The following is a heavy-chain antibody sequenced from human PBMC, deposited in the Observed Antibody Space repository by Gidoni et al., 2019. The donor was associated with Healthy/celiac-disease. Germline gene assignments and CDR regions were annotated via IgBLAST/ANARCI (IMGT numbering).Heavy chain of an antibody. Sequence: EVQLVESGGGLVKPGESLKPSGADSGFTFSSYSMNWVRQAPGKGLVWVSSISSSSSYISYADSVKGRFTISRDNAKNSLYLQMNSLRAEDTAVYYCARATNLGDIWGQGTMVTVSS. CDR3: ARATNLGDI. CDR1: GFTFSSYS. D-gene: IGHD3-16*01. CDR2: ISSSSSYI. J-gene: IGHJ3*02. V-gene: IGHV3-21*01.